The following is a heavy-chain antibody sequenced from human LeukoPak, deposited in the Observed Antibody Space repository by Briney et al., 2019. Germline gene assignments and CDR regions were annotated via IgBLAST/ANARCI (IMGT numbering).Heavy chain of an antibody. Sequence: ASVKVSCKASEYTFTGYYIHWVRQAPGQGLEWIGWINSNSGGTNYAQRFQGRVTVTRDTSISTAYMELSRLRSDDSALYYCARSEEPYSWSTFDFWGQGTLVTVSS. CDR2: INSNSGGT. V-gene: IGHV1-2*02. CDR1: EYTFTGYY. CDR3: ARSEEPYSWSTFDF. J-gene: IGHJ4*02. D-gene: IGHD6-13*01.